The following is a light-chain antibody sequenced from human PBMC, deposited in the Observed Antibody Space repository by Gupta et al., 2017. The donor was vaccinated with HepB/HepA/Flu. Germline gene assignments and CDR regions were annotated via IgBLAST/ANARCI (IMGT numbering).Light chain of an antibody. CDR1: QTVSIY. CDR2: DAS. V-gene: IGKV3-11*01. CDR3: RHRFNSPT. Sequence: EIVLTQSPATLSLSPGERATLSCRASQTVSIYLAWYQQKPGQAPRLLSYDASTRATGSPARFSGSGFGTDFTLTISSLEPEDFAVYYCRHRFNSPTFGGGTRVEI. J-gene: IGKJ4*01.